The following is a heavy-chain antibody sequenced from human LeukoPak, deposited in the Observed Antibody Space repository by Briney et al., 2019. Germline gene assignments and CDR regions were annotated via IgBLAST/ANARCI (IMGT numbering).Heavy chain of an antibody. V-gene: IGHV1-69*13. Sequence: GASVKVSCKAAGGTFSSYAISWVRQAPGQGLEWMGGIIPMFGTANYAQKLQGRVTFIVDESTSTVDMELSSLRSEDTAVYYCARDENGYVWGSFRAWGQGTLVTVSS. CDR2: IIPMFGTA. CDR1: GGTFSSYA. D-gene: IGHD3-16*02. CDR3: ARDENGYVWGSFRA. J-gene: IGHJ5*02.